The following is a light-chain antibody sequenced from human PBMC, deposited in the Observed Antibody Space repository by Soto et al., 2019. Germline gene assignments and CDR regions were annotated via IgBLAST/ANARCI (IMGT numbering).Light chain of an antibody. Sequence: IHMTQSPSTLSASLGDRVTITCRASQSISTWLAWYQQKPGKAPKLLIYSASDLESGVPSRFSGSGFGTEFTLTISSLQPDDFATYYCQHYNSYSEAFGQGTKVDIK. CDR1: QSISTW. CDR3: QHYNSYSEA. CDR2: SAS. V-gene: IGKV1-5*03. J-gene: IGKJ1*01.